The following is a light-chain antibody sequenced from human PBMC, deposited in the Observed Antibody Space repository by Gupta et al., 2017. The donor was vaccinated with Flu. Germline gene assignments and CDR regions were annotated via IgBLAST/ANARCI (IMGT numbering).Light chain of an antibody. CDR2: SAS. CDR1: QGISNW. V-gene: IGKV1-12*01. CDR3: QQFNTFPRT. Sequence: DIQMTQSPSSVSASVGDRVSIACRASQGISNWLAWYQQKPGKAPNLLIYSASTLRSGVPSRFSGSGSGTDFTLTISSLQPEDFATYYCQQFNTFPRTFGPGTKVEIK. J-gene: IGKJ1*01.